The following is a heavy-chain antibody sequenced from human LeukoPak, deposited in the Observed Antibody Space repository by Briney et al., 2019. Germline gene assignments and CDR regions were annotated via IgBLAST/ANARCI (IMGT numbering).Heavy chain of an antibody. CDR3: AGERLDSAGDSYDY. J-gene: IGHJ4*02. CDR2: IYYSGST. D-gene: IGHD2-21*01. V-gene: IGHV4-59*01. Sequence: SETLSLTCTVSGGSISSYYWSWIRQPPGKGLEWIGYIYYSGSTNYNPSLKSRVTISVDTSKNQFSLKLSSVTAADTAVYYCAGERLDSAGDSYDYWGQGTLVTVSS. CDR1: GGSISSYY.